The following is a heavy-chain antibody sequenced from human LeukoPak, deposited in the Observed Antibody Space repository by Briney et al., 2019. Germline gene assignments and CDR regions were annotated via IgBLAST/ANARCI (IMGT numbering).Heavy chain of an antibody. J-gene: IGHJ4*02. V-gene: IGHV3-30*18. D-gene: IGHD3-22*01. CDR1: GFTFSSYG. CDR2: ISYDGGYK. Sequence: PGGSLRLSCAASGFTFSSYGMHWVRPAPGKGLEWVTVISYDGGYKYYADSVKGRFTISRDNSKNTLYLQVNSLRAEDTAVYYCAKGEYYYDSSGYYWEYFFDYWGQGTLVTVSS. CDR3: AKGEYYYDSSGYYWEYFFDY.